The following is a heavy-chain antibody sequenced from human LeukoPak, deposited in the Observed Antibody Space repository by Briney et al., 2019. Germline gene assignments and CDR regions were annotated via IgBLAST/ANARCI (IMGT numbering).Heavy chain of an antibody. Sequence: SVKVSCKASGGTFSSYAISWVRQAPGQGLEWMGGIIPIFGTANYAQKFQGRVTITTDESTSTAYMELSSLRSEDTAVYYCARVSGIAARDAFDIWGQGTMVTVSS. V-gene: IGHV1-69*05. CDR1: GGTFSSYA. D-gene: IGHD6-6*01. CDR2: IIPIFGTA. CDR3: ARVSGIAARDAFDI. J-gene: IGHJ3*02.